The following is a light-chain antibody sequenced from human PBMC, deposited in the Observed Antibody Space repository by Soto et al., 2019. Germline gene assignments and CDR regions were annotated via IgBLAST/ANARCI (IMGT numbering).Light chain of an antibody. CDR1: RANIGSNT. V-gene: IGLV1-44*01. CDR3: AAWEDSLNPSFV. CDR2: SNN. Sequence: QSVLTQPPSVSGTPGQKVTISCSGSRANIGSNTFNGYQHLPGTVPKLLIYSNNQRPSGVPDRFSGSKSGTSASLAISGLQSEDESDYYCAAWEDSLNPSFVFGTGTKLTVL. J-gene: IGLJ1*01.